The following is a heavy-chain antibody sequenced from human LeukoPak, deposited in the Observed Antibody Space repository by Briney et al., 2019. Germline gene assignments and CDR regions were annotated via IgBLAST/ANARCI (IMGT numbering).Heavy chain of an antibody. CDR2: IYYTGST. CDR1: GGSINGYY. Sequence: SETLSLTCTVSGGSINGYYWSWIRQSPGKGLESLGYIYYTGSTNYNPSLKSRVTMSVDTSRNQFSLKLSSVTAADTAVYYCARSTGVFNYYDSRGGAFDIWGQGTMVTVSS. D-gene: IGHD3-22*01. CDR3: ARSTGVFNYYDSRGGAFDI. V-gene: IGHV4-59*01. J-gene: IGHJ3*02.